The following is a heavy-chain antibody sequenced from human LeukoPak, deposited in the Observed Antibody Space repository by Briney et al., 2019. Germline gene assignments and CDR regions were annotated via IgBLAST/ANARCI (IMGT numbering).Heavy chain of an antibody. V-gene: IGHV3-33*01. J-gene: IGHJ4*02. Sequence: GGSLRLSCAASGFTFSNYGMHWVRQAPGKGLEWVAVIWYDGSNKYYADSVKGRFTISRDNSKHTLYLQMNSLRVEDTAVYHCARAGDSSGYYYGDWGQGTLVTVSS. CDR2: IWYDGSNK. CDR1: GFTFSNYG. D-gene: IGHD3-22*01. CDR3: ARAGDSSGYYYGD.